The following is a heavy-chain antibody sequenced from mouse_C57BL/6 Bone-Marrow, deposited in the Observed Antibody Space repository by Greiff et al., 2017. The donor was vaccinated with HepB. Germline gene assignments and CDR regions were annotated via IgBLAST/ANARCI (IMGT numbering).Heavy chain of an antibody. CDR3: ARDLGFAY. CDR1: GYSITSGYY. Sequence: EVKLQESGPGLVKPSQSLSLTCSVTGYSITSGYYCNWIRQFPGNKLEWMGYISYDGSNNYNPSLKNRISITRDTSKNQFFLKLNSVTTEDTATYYCARDLGFAYWGQGTLVTVSA. J-gene: IGHJ3*01. CDR2: ISYDGSN. V-gene: IGHV3-6*01.